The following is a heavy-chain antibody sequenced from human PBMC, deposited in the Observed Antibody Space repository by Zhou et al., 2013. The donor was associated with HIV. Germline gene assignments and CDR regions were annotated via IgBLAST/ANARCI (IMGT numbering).Heavy chain of an antibody. Sequence: QMQLVQSGAEVKKPGATLKVSCKASGYTFTTSDIHWVRQAPGQGLEWMGLINPGIGSTYYAEKFQGRVTMTRDTSTSTVNMQLGTLTSEDTAVYYCNRGMQGWVNDAFDIWGQGTMVTVSS. D-gene: IGHD2-21*01. V-gene: IGHV1-46*03. J-gene: IGHJ3*02. CDR1: GYTFTTSD. CDR3: NRGMQGWVNDAFDI. CDR2: INPGIGST.